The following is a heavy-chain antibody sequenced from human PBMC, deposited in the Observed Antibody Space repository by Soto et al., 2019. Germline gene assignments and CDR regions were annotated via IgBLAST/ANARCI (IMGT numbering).Heavy chain of an antibody. J-gene: IGHJ4*02. Sequence: PSETLSLTCTVSGGSISSYYWSWIRQPPGKGLEWIGYIYYSGSTNYNPSLKSRVTISVDTSKNQFSLKLSSVTAADTAVYYCARGREAFDYWGQGTLVTVSS. CDR3: ARGREAFDY. CDR2: IYYSGST. V-gene: IGHV4-59*01. CDR1: GGSISSYY.